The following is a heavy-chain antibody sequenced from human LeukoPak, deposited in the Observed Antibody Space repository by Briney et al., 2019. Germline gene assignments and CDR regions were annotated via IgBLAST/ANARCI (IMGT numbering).Heavy chain of an antibody. CDR3: ARGYPPFINSRGWFDP. V-gene: IGHV1-69*13. D-gene: IGHD3-10*01. CDR1: GYTFTNYG. J-gene: IGHJ5*02. Sequence: GASVKVSCKASGYTFTNYGISWVRQAPGQGLEWMEGIIPIFGTANYAQKFQGRVTITADESTSTAYMELSSLRSEDTAVYHCARGYPPFINSRGWFDPWGQGTLVTVSS. CDR2: IIPIFGTA.